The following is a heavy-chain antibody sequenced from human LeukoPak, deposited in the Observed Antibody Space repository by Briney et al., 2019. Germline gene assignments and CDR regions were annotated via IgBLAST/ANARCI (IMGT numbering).Heavy chain of an antibody. Sequence: SETLSLTCTVSGGSISSYYWSWIRQPPGKGLEWIGYIYYSGSINYNPSLKSRVIISVGETKNQFSLKLASVTAADTAVYYCARLQLRHCSRTSCANEFDYWGQGTLVTVSS. CDR3: ARLQLRHCSRTSCANEFDY. D-gene: IGHD2-2*01. J-gene: IGHJ4*02. CDR1: GGSISSYY. CDR2: IYYSGSI. V-gene: IGHV4-59*01.